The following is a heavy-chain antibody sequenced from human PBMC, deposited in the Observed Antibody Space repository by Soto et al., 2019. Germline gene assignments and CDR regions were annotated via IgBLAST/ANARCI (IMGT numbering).Heavy chain of an antibody. CDR3: ARGGSDSSWYWRD. J-gene: IGHJ4*02. V-gene: IGHV3-7*04. D-gene: IGHD6-13*01. CDR1: GLIFSNYW. CDR2: IKEDGSQI. Sequence: DVQLVESGGGLVQPGGSLRLSCTASGLIFSNYWMTWVRQAPGKGPEWVANIKEDGSQIDYVDSVKGRFTVSRDNAKNSVYLQMNPLSVEDTAIYYCARGGSDSSWYWRDWGQGALVTVSS.